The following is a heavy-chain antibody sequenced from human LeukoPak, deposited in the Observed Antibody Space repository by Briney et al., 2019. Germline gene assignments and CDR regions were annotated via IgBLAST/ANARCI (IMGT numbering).Heavy chain of an antibody. CDR1: GGTFSSYA. CDR2: IIPIFGTA. Sequence: ASVKVSCKASGGTFSSYAISWVRQAPGQGLEWMGGIIPIFGTANYAQKFQGRVTITTDESTSTAYMELSSLRSEDTAVYYCARGYSYGYRGLGGNFDYWGEGTLVTVSP. J-gene: IGHJ4*02. CDR3: ARGYSYGYRGLGGNFDY. D-gene: IGHD5-18*01. V-gene: IGHV1-69*05.